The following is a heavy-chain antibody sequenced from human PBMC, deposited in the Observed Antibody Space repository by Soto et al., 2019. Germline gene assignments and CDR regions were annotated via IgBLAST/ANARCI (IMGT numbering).Heavy chain of an antibody. Sequence: GESLKISCKDSGYSFTSYWIGWVRQMPGKGLEWMGIIYPGDSDTRYSPSFQGQVTISADKSISTAYLQWSSLKASDTAMYYCARHKDTLDYYYGIDVWGQGTTGTVSS. CDR3: ARHKDTLDYYYGIDV. V-gene: IGHV5-51*01. CDR1: GYSFTSYW. D-gene: IGHD1-1*01. J-gene: IGHJ6*02. CDR2: IYPGDSDT.